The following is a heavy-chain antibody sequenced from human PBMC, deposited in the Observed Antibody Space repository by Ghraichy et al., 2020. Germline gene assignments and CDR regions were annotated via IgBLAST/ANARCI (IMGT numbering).Heavy chain of an antibody. J-gene: IGHJ4*01. CDR2: ITSICDTI. D-gene: IGHD6-13*01. CDR3: ARDKPVAAADD. Sequence: GGSLRLSCAASGFTFSRIDMNWVRQTPGTGKEWLSFITSICDTIYYADPVKGRFTISRDNAKKSLYLQMNSLRVEDTAIYYCARDKPVAAADDWGHGTLDTVSS. V-gene: IGHV3-48*01. CDR1: GFTFSRID.